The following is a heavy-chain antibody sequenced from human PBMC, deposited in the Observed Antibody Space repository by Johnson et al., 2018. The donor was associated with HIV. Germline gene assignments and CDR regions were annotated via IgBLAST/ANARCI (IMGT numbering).Heavy chain of an antibody. D-gene: IGHD4-23*01. J-gene: IGHJ3*02. CDR1: GFTFNNYG. CDR2: ISFDGSNK. V-gene: IGHV3-30*18. CDR3: AKVWTTVVTYDAFDI. Sequence: QVQLVESGGGVVQPGRSLRLSCAASGFTFNNYGMHWVRQAPGKGLEWVAVISFDGSNKYYADSVKGRFTISRDNSESTLYLQMNNVRAEDTAVNYCAKVWTTVVTYDAFDIWGQGTMVTVFS.